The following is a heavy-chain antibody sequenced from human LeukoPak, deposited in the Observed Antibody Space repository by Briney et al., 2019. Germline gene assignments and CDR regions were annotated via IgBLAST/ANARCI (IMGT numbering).Heavy chain of an antibody. CDR1: GFNFTNYN. J-gene: IGHJ4*02. CDR2: INRDGSDK. D-gene: IGHD6-13*01. V-gene: IGHV3-7*02. Sequence: GGSLRLSCAASGFNFTNYNMNWVRQAPGKGLEWVANINRDGSDKYYMASVQGRFTISRDNAKNSLSLQMNSLRAEDTAVYYCAIHSSSWYEGYFDYWGQGTLVTVSS. CDR3: AIHSSSWYEGYFDY.